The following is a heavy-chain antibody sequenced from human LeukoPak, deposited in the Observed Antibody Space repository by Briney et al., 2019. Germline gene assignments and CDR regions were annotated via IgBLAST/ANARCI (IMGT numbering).Heavy chain of an antibody. CDR1: GYTFTSYG. Sequence: ASVKVSCKASGYTFTSYGISWVRQAPGQGLEWVGWISAYNGNTTYAQGFTGRVVFSLDTSVSTAYLQINSLKAEDTAVYYCARDIGALTTQVPPDAFDIWGQGTMVTVSS. D-gene: IGHD6-6*01. CDR3: ARDIGALTTQVPPDAFDI. V-gene: IGHV7-4-1*02. CDR2: ISAYNGNT. J-gene: IGHJ3*02.